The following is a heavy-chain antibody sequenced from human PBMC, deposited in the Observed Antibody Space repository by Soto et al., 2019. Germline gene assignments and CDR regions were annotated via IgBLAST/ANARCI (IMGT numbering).Heavy chain of an antibody. D-gene: IGHD2-15*01. Sequence: GGSLRLSCAASGFTFSSYSMNWVRQAPGKGLEWVSSISSSSSYIYYADSVKGRFTISRDNAKNSLYLQMNSLRAEDTAVYYCAREYCSDGSCYSEGWFDPWGQGTLVTVSS. V-gene: IGHV3-21*01. CDR2: ISSSSSYI. CDR3: AREYCSDGSCYSEGWFDP. J-gene: IGHJ5*02. CDR1: GFTFSSYS.